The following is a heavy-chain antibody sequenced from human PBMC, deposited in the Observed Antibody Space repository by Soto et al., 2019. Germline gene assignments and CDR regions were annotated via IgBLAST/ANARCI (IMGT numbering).Heavy chain of an antibody. J-gene: IGHJ4*02. CDR3: ARDQTGTIDY. CDR2: MNPNSGNT. D-gene: IGHD1-1*01. CDR1: GYTFTSYD. Sequence: GASVKVSCKASGYTFTSYDINWVRQATGQGLEWMGWMNPNSGNTGYAQKFQGRVTMTRDTSTSTVYMELSSLRSEDTAVYYCARDQTGTIDYWGQGTLVTVSS. V-gene: IGHV1-8*01.